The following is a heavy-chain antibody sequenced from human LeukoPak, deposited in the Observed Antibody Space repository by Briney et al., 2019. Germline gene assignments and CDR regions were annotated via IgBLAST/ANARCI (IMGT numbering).Heavy chain of an antibody. CDR3: AARGGYSYGLIDY. J-gene: IGHJ4*02. CDR1: GFTFSNYG. D-gene: IGHD5-18*01. V-gene: IGHV3-23*01. Sequence: PGGSLRLSCAASGFTFSNYGMSWVRQAPGKGLEWVSGISGSGTGTYFADSVKGRFTISRDNSKNTLYLQMNSLRAEDTAVYYCAARGGYSYGLIDYWGQGTLVTVSS. CDR2: ISGSGTGT.